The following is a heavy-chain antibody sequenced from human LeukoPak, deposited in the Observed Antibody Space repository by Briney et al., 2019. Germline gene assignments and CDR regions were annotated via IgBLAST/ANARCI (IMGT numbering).Heavy chain of an antibody. Sequence: SVNVSCKASGGTFSNYAISWVRQAPGQGLEWMGGIIPIFGTANYAQTFQGRVTITTDESTSTAYMELSSLRSEDTAVYYCARSLGDNWFDPWGQGTLVAVSS. D-gene: IGHD3-16*01. CDR2: IIPIFGTA. J-gene: IGHJ5*02. CDR1: GGTFSNYA. V-gene: IGHV1-69*05. CDR3: ARSLGDNWFDP.